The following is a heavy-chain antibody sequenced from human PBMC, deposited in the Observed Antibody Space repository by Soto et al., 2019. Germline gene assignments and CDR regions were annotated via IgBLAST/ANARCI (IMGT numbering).Heavy chain of an antibody. CDR2: IGTAGDT. CDR1: GFTFSSYD. V-gene: IGHV3-13*04. CDR3: ARGVTMVRGVIIDWFDP. J-gene: IGHJ5*02. D-gene: IGHD3-10*01. Sequence: ELPLVESGGGLVQPGGSLRLSCAASGFTFSSYDMHWVRQATGKGLEWVSAIGTAGDTYYAGSVKGRFTISRENAKNSLYLQMNSLRAGDTAVYYCARGVTMVRGVIIDWFDPWGQGTLVTVSS.